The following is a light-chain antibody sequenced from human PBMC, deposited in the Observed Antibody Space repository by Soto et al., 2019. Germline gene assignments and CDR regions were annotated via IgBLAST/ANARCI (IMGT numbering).Light chain of an antibody. J-gene: IGLJ1*01. Sequence: QSVLTQPASVSGSPGQSITISCTGTSSDVGGYNYVSWYQQHPGKAPKLMIYDVNNRPSGVSNRFSGSKSGNTASLTISWLQAEDEADYYCSSYTSSSTLPNVFGTGTKVTVL. V-gene: IGLV2-14*01. CDR3: SSYTSSSTLPNV. CDR1: SSDVGGYNY. CDR2: DVN.